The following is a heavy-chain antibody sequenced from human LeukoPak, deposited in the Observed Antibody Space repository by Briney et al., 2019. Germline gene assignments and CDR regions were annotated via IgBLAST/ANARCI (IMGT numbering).Heavy chain of an antibody. V-gene: IGHV3-30*04. CDR2: ISFDASSK. CDR3: ARDANPPNYHFDS. J-gene: IGHJ4*02. CDR1: GFTFSSCV. Sequence: GGSLRLFCAASGFTFSSCVMHWVRQAPGKGLEWVAIISFDASSKYYADSVKGRFTISRDNSKNTLYLQMNSLRAEDTAMYYCARDANPPNYHFDSWGQGTLVTVPS. D-gene: IGHD5-24*01.